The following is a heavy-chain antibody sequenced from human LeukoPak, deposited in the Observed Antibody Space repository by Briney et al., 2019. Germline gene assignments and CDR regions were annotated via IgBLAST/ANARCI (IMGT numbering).Heavy chain of an antibody. CDR1: GYTFTSYY. Sequence: ASVKVSCKASGYTFTSYYMHWVRQAPGQGLEWMGIINPSGGSTSYAQKLQGRVTMTRDMSTSTVYMELSSLRSEDTAVYYCARDPTRVAGDLGGFDYWGQGTLVTVSS. J-gene: IGHJ4*02. V-gene: IGHV1-46*01. D-gene: IGHD6-19*01. CDR3: ARDPTRVAGDLGGFDY. CDR2: INPSGGST.